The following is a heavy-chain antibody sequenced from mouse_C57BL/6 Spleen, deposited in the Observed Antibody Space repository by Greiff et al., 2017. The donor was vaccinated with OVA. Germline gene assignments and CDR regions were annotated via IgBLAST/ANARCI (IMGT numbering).Heavy chain of an antibody. D-gene: IGHD1-1*01. V-gene: IGHV1-22*01. CDR3: ASYYGSWYFDV. Sequence: EVKLVESGPELVKPGASVKMSCKASGYTFTDYNMHWVKQSHGKSLEWIGYINPNNGGTSYNQKFKGKATLTVNKSSSTAYMELRSLTSEDSAVYYCASYYGSWYFDVWGTGTTVTVSS. CDR2: INPNNGGT. J-gene: IGHJ1*03. CDR1: GYTFTDYN.